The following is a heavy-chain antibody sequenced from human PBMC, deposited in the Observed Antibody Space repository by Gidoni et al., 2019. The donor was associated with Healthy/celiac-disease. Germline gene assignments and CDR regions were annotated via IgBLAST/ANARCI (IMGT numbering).Heavy chain of an antibody. J-gene: IGHJ6*02. V-gene: IGHV3-49*03. CDR1: GFTFGDYA. CDR3: TRSYGDYPPLDYYGMDV. CDR2: IRSKAYGGTT. Sequence: EVQLVESGGGLVQPGRSLRLSCTASGFTFGDYAMSWFRQAPGKGLEWVGFIRSKAYGGTTEYAASVKGRFTISRDDSKSIAYLQMNSLKTEDTAVYYCTRSYGDYPPLDYYGMDVWGQGTTVTVSS. D-gene: IGHD4-17*01.